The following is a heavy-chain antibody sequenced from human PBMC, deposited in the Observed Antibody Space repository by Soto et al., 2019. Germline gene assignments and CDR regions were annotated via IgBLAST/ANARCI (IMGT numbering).Heavy chain of an antibody. CDR3: ARDPMAAAGRTGSAFDI. CDR1: GFTFSSYA. D-gene: IGHD6-13*01. CDR2: ISYDGSNK. J-gene: IGHJ3*02. Sequence: GGSLRLSCAASGFTFSSYAMHWVRQAPGKGLEWVAVISYDGSNKYYADSVKGRFTISRDNSKNTLYLQMNSLRAEDTAVYYCARDPMAAAGRTGSAFDIWGQGTMVTVSS. V-gene: IGHV3-30*04.